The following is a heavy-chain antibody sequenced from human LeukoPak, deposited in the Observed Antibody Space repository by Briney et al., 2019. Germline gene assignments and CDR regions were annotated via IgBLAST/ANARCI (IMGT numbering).Heavy chain of an antibody. CDR1: GFTFSSYG. J-gene: IGHJ4*02. D-gene: IGHD4-23*01. CDR2: IRYDGSNK. Sequence: GGSLRLSCAASGFTFSSYGMHWVRQAPGKGLEWVTVIRYDGSNKYYADSVKGRFTISRDNSKNTLYLQMNSLRAEDTAVYYCAKDVVYTPYYGGNEDYWGQGTLATVSS. CDR3: AKDVVYTPYYGGNEDY. V-gene: IGHV3-30*02.